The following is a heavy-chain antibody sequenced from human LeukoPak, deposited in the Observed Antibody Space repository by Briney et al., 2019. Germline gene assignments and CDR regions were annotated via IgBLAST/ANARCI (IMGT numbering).Heavy chain of an antibody. Sequence: GYIYYSGSTNYNPSLKSRVTISVDTSKNQFSLKLNSVTAADTAVYYCARVGSITGTTYFDYWGQGTLVTVSS. CDR3: ARVGSITGTTYFDY. V-gene: IGHV4-59*01. D-gene: IGHD1-7*01. J-gene: IGHJ4*02. CDR2: IYYSGST.